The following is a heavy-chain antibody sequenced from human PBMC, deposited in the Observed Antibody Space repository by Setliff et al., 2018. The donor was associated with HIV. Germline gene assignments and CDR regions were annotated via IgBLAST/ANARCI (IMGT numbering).Heavy chain of an antibody. V-gene: IGHV4-61*09. CDR1: GGSISSGGYY. CDR3: ARDRGGAAAGGYYYMDV. Sequence: SETLSLTCNVSGGSISSGGYYWSWIRQPAGKGLEWIGHIYTSGSTKDNPSLKSPVTISIDTSKNQFSLKLSSVTAADTAVYYCARDRGGAAAGGYYYMDVWGKGTTVTVSS. CDR2: IYTSGST. J-gene: IGHJ6*03. D-gene: IGHD6-13*01.